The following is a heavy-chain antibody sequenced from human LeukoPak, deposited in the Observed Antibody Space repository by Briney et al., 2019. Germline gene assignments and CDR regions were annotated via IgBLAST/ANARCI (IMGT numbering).Heavy chain of an antibody. J-gene: IGHJ4*02. D-gene: IGHD1-26*01. V-gene: IGHV4-34*01. Sequence: SETLSLTCAVYGGSFSGYYWSWIRQPPGKGLEWIGEINHSGSTNYNPSLKSRVTISVDTSKNQLSLKLSSVTAADTAVYYCARDQRGQSGSYFDYWGQGTLVTVSS. CDR1: GGSFSGYY. CDR3: ARDQRGQSGSYFDY. CDR2: INHSGST.